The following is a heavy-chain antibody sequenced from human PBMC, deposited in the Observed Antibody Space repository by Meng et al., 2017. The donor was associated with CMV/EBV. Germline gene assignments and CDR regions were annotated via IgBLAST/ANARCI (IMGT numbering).Heavy chain of an antibody. D-gene: IGHD2-2*02. CDR1: GFSLSTSGMR. J-gene: IGHJ3*02. V-gene: IGHV2-70D*14. CDR3: ARQGYCSSTSCYTDAFDI. CDR2: IDWDDDK. Sequence: SGPTLVKPTQTLTLTCTFSGFSLSTSGMRVSWIRQPPGKALEWLARIDWDDDKFYSTSPKTRLTISKDTSKNQVVLTMTNMGPVDTATYYCARQGYCSSTSCYTDAFDIWGQGTMVTVSS.